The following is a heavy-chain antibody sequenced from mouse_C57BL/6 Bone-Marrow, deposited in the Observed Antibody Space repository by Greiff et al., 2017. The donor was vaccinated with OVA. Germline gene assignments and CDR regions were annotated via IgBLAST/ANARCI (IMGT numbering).Heavy chain of an antibody. V-gene: IGHV1-81*01. Sequence: QVHVKQSGAELARPGASVKLSCKASGYTFTSYGISWVKQRTGQGLEWIGEIYPRSGNTYYNEKFKGKATLTADKSSSTAYMELSSLTSEDSAVYFCARDDYDAYFDYWGQGTTLTVSS. D-gene: IGHD2-4*01. J-gene: IGHJ2*01. CDR1: GYTFTSYG. CDR2: IYPRSGNT. CDR3: ARDDYDAYFDY.